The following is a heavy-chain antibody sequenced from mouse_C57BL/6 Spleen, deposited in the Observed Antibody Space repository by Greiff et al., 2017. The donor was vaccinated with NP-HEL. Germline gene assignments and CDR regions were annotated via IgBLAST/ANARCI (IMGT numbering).Heavy chain of an antibody. CDR1: GYTFTSYW. CDR3: AREGLYDYETWFAY. V-gene: IGHV1-53*01. D-gene: IGHD2-4*01. J-gene: IGHJ3*01. Sequence: QVQLQQPGTELVKPGASVKLSCKASGYTFTSYWMYWVKQRPGQGLEWIGNINPSNGGTNYNEKFKSKATLTVDKSSSTAYMQLSSLTSEDSAVYYCAREGLYDYETWFAYWGQGTLVTVSA. CDR2: INPSNGGT.